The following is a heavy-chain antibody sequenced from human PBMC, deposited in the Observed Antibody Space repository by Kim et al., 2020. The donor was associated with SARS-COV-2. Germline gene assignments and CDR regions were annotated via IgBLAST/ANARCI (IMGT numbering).Heavy chain of an antibody. D-gene: IGHD6-13*01. V-gene: IGHV4-34*01. CDR2: INHSGST. J-gene: IGHJ5*02. CDR1: GGSFSGYY. CDR3: ARGNYSSSWYCRISWFDP. Sequence: SETLSLTCAVYGGSFSGYYWSWIRQPPGKGLEWIGEINHSGSTNYNPSLKSRVTISVDTSKNQFSLKLSSVTAAYTAVYYCARGNYSSSWYCRISWFDPWGQGTLVTVSS.